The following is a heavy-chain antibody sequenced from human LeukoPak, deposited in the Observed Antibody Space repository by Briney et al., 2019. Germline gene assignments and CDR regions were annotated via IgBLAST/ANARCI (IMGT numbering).Heavy chain of an antibody. D-gene: IGHD6-19*01. J-gene: IGHJ4*02. V-gene: IGHV4-59*01. Sequence: SETLSLTCTVSGGSISSYYWSWIRQPPGKGLEWIGYIYYSGSTNYNPSLKSRVTISVDTSKNQFSLKLSSVTAADTAVYYCARFKRAGGWSYFDYWGQGTLVAVSS. CDR1: GGSISSYY. CDR2: IYYSGST. CDR3: ARFKRAGGWSYFDY.